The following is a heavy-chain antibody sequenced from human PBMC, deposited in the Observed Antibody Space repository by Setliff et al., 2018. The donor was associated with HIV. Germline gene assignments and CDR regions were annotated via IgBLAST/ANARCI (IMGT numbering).Heavy chain of an antibody. J-gene: IGHJ4*02. V-gene: IGHV4-34*01. Sequence: SETLSLTCAVYGGPLSGHYWSWIRRPPGQGLEWIGETSHSGKTNYNPSLKGRVTISVDTSKNQFSLKLTSVTAADTAVYYCVTSSSWSSRLNFWGPGMLVTVSS. D-gene: IGHD2-2*01. CDR2: TSHSGKT. CDR1: GGPLSGHY. CDR3: VTSSSWSSRLNF.